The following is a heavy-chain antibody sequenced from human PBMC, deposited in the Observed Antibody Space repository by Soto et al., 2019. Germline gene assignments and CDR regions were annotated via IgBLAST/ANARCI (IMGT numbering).Heavy chain of an antibody. V-gene: IGHV1-69*01. CDR2: IIPIFGTA. J-gene: IGHJ4*02. CDR1: GGTFSSYA. Sequence: QVQLVQSGAEVKKPGSSVKVSCTASGGTFSSYAISWVRQAPGQGLEWMGGIIPIFGTANYAQKFQGRVTITADESTSTAYMELSSLRSEVTAVYYCARGSQMATTTFPFDYWGQGPLVTVSS. CDR3: ARGSQMATTTFPFDY. D-gene: IGHD1-1*01.